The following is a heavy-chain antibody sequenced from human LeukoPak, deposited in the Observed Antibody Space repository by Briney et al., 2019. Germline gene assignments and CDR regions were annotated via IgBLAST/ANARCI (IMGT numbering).Heavy chain of an antibody. J-gene: IGHJ4*02. Sequence: ASVRVSCKTSGYNFNAHYLHWVRQAPGQGPDWMGWINPSTGFTSYAQKFEGRVALTRDTSITTAYLELTGLTSGDSAVYFCARESPGYNTDDFDSWGQGTLVTVSS. CDR2: INPSTGFT. CDR3: ARESPGYNTDDFDS. D-gene: IGHD5-12*01. V-gene: IGHV1-2*02. CDR1: GYNFNAHY.